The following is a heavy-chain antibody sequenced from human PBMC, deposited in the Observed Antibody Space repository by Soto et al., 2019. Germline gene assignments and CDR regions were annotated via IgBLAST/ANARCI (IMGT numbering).Heavy chain of an antibody. V-gene: IGHV4-34*01. CDR3: ARAPQITPPLETVPRNWFDP. CDR2: INHSGST. D-gene: IGHD2-21*02. CDR1: GGSFSGYY. Sequence: QVQLQQWGAGLLKPSETLSLTCAVYGGSFSGYYWSWIRQPPGKGLEWIGEINHSGSTNYNPSLKSRVTISGDTAKNQSSLKLSSVTAADTAVYYCARAPQITPPLETVPRNWFDPWGQGTLVTVSS. J-gene: IGHJ5*02.